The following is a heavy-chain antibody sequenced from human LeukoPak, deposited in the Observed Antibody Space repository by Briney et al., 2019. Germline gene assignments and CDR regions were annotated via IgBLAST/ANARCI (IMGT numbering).Heavy chain of an antibody. CDR3: ARGRPSREMATFNADY. CDR2: MNPNSGNT. Sequence: ASVKVSCKASGYTFTSYDINWVRQATGQGLEWMGWMNPNSGNTGYAQKFQGRVTMTRNTSINTAYMELSSLRSEDTAVYYCARGRPSREMATFNADYWGQGTLVTVSS. D-gene: IGHD5-24*01. CDR1: GYTFTSYD. J-gene: IGHJ4*02. V-gene: IGHV1-8*01.